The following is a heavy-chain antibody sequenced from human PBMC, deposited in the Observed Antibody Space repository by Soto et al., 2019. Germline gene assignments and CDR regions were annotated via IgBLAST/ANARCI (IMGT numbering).Heavy chain of an antibody. J-gene: IGHJ4*02. CDR3: ARGERQLWPFDY. Sequence: QVQLQESGPGLVKPSRTLSLTCTVSGGSISSGGYYWSWIRQHPGKGLEWIGYIYYSGSTYYNPSLKSRVTISVDTSKNQFSLKLSSVTAADTAVYYCARGERQLWPFDYWGQGTLVTVSS. D-gene: IGHD5-18*01. CDR2: IYYSGST. V-gene: IGHV4-31*03. CDR1: GGSISSGGYY.